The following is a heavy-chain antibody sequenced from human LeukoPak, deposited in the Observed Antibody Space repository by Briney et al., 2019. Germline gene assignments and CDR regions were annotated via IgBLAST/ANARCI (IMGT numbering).Heavy chain of an antibody. CDR2: IKQDGSEK. J-gene: IGHJ4*02. D-gene: IGHD3-9*01. Sequence: GRSLRLSCAASGFTFSSYWMSWVRQAPGKGLEWVANIKQDGSEKYYVDSVKGRFTISRDNAKNSLYLQMNTLRAEDTALYYCAKIYDILPWCPEWWGQGTLVTVSS. V-gene: IGHV3-7*01. CDR1: GFTFSSYW. CDR3: AKIYDILPWCPEW.